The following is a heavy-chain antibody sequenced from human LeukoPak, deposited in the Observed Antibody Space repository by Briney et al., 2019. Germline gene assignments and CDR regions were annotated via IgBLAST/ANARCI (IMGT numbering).Heavy chain of an antibody. Sequence: PSETLSLTCAVYGGSFSGYYWSWIRQPPGKGLEWIGEINHSGSTNYNPSLKSRVPISVDTSKNQFSLKLSSVTASDTAVYYCARGTYCGGDCYNFDYWGQGTLVTVSS. J-gene: IGHJ4*02. CDR1: GGSFSGYY. D-gene: IGHD2-21*02. CDR2: INHSGST. CDR3: ARGTYCGGDCYNFDY. V-gene: IGHV4-34*01.